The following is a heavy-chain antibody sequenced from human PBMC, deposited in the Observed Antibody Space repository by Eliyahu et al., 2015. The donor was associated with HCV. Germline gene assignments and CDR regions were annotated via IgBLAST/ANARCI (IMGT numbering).Heavy chain of an antibody. Sequence: QVQLVESGGGVVQPGRSLRLSLPATGFTFRNYCMYWVRQAPGKGLEWLAVISYEGSNKYYADSLKGRFTISRDNSKNTVYLQMDSLRADDTAMYYCAKDRAALLWFGELDVWGQGTMLIVSS. V-gene: IGHV3-30*18. CDR3: AKDRAALLWFGELDV. J-gene: IGHJ3*01. CDR2: ISYEGSNK. CDR1: GFTFRNYC. D-gene: IGHD3-10*01.